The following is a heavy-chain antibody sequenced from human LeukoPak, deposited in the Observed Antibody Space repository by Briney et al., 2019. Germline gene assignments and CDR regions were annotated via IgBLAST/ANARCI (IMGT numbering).Heavy chain of an antibody. D-gene: IGHD2-15*01. CDR2: ISSSSSTI. V-gene: IGHV3-48*04. J-gene: IGHJ3*02. CDR3: ARDIVVVVAATDDAFDI. Sequence: GGSLRLSCAASGFTFSSYAMSWVRQAPGKGLEWVSYISSSSSTIYYADSVKGRFTISRDNAKNSLYLQMNSLRAEDTAVYYCARDIVVVVAATDDAFDIWGQGTMVTVSS. CDR1: GFTFSSYA.